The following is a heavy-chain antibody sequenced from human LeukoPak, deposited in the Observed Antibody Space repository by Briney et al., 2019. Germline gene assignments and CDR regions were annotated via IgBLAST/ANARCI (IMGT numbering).Heavy chain of an antibody. CDR1: GFTFSSYA. CDR3: AKVEGYDYYDSSGYNFDY. Sequence: GGSLTLPCAASGFTFSSYAMSWVRQAPGKGLEWVSAISGSGGSTYYADSVKGRFTISRDNSKNTLYMQMNSLRAEDTAVYYCAKVEGYDYYDSSGYNFDYWGQGTLVTVSS. J-gene: IGHJ4*02. V-gene: IGHV3-23*01. CDR2: ISGSGGST. D-gene: IGHD3-22*01.